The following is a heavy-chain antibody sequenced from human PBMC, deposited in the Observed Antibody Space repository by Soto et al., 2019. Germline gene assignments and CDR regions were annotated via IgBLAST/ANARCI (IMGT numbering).Heavy chain of an antibody. V-gene: IGHV4-39*01. CDR2: ICFRAST. Sequence: LSXTWMVATGSIGTSNPYWGWVRKPPRAGLEWSGAICFRASTYYNRSRKGRVIISLDTSKNQFCLRLSSVTAADTAEYYSARQRYCSSGRCYSRLLDYCGQGALVTAPQ. J-gene: IGHJ4*02. CDR1: TGSIGTSNPY. CDR3: ARQRYCSSGRCYSRLLDY. D-gene: IGHD2-15*01.